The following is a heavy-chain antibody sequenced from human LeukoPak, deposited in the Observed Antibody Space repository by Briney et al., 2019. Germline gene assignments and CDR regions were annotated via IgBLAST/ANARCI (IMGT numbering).Heavy chain of an antibody. CDR1: GFTFSSYA. D-gene: IGHD3-22*01. V-gene: IGHV3-23*01. CDR3: AALIVVPNTPRA. J-gene: IGHJ5*02. CDR2: ISGSGGST. Sequence: PGGSLRLSCAASGFTFSSYAMSWVRQAPGKGLEWVSAISGSGGSTYYADSVKGRFTISRDNSKNTLYLQMNSLRAEDTAVYYCAALIVVPNTPRAWGQGTLVTVSS.